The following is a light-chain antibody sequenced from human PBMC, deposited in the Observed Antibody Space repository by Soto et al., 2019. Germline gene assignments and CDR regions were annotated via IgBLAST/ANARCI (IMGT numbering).Light chain of an antibody. CDR1: NSNIGAGYD. Sequence: QSVLTQPPSVSGAPGQRVTISCTGSNSNIGAGYDVHWYQQFPGTAPKLLVYGNSNRPSGVPDRFSGSKSGTSASLAITGLQTEDEAEYYCQSYDSSLSGYVFGTGTKLTVL. J-gene: IGLJ1*01. V-gene: IGLV1-40*01. CDR3: QSYDSSLSGYV. CDR2: GNS.